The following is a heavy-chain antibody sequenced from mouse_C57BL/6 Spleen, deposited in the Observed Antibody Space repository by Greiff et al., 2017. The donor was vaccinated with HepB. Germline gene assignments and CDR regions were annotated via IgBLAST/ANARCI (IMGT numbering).Heavy chain of an antibody. CDR3: ARDAGYYYAPRGYFDV. V-gene: IGHV7-1*01. Sequence: EVNVVESGGGLVQSGRSLRLSCATSGFTFSDFYMEWVRQAPGKGLEWIAASRNKANDYTTEYSASVKGRFIVSRDTSQSILYLQMNALRAEDTAIYYCARDAGYYYAPRGYFDVWGTGTTVTVSS. CDR2: SRNKANDYTT. D-gene: IGHD1-1*01. J-gene: IGHJ1*03. CDR1: GFTFSDFY.